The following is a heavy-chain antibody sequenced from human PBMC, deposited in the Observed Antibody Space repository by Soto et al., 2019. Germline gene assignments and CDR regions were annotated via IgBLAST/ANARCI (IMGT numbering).Heavy chain of an antibody. D-gene: IGHD3-22*01. V-gene: IGHV4-59*01. CDR2: IYYSGST. J-gene: IGHJ5*02. CDR1: GGSISSYY. Sequence: PSETLSLTCTVSGGSISSYYWSWIRQPPGKGLEWIGYIYYSGSTNYNPSLKSRVTISVDTSKNQFSLKLSSVTAADTAVYYCARDYFDSSDYTTNWFDPWGQGTLVTVS. CDR3: ARDYFDSSDYTTNWFDP.